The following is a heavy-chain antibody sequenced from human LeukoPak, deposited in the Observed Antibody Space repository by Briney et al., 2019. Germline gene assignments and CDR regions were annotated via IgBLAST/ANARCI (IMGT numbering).Heavy chain of an antibody. Sequence: PGGSLRLSCEASGFAFSFYAMNWVRQAPGKGLEWVSSISTSSDYIYYADSVKGRFTISRDNAENSLFLQVNSLRAEDTAVYYCARGCSGGSCYDYWGQGTLVTVSS. V-gene: IGHV3-21*01. D-gene: IGHD2-15*01. CDR3: ARGCSGGSCYDY. J-gene: IGHJ4*02. CDR2: ISTSSDYI. CDR1: GFAFSFYA.